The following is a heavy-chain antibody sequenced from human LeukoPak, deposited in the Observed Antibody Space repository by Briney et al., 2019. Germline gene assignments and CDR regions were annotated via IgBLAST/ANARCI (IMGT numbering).Heavy chain of an antibody. V-gene: IGHV3-30-3*01. J-gene: IGHJ6*03. CDR1: GFTFGNYV. CDR3: VRSPTYYNMDV. CDR2: ISYDGTNK. Sequence: PGESLRLSCAASGFTFGNYVIHWVRQAPGKGLGWLAVISYDGTNKYYADSVKGRFTISRDHSQSTVDLQMNTLRGADTAVYYCVRSPTYYNMDVWGKGTTVTVS.